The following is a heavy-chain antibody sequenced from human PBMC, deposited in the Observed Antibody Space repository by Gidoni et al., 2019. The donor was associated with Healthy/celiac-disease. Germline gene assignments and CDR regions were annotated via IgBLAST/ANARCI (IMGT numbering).Heavy chain of an antibody. D-gene: IGHD3-3*01. CDR2: ISSSSSTI. CDR1: GFTFASYS. CDR3: AREPRRYYDFWSGYYAFDY. J-gene: IGHJ4*02. Sequence: EVQLVESGGGLVQPGGSLRLSCAASGFTFASYSMNWVRQAPGKGLEWVSYISSSSSTIYYADSVKGRFTISRDNAKNSLYLQMNSLRDEDTAVYYCAREPRRYYDFWSGYYAFDYWGQGTLVTVSS. V-gene: IGHV3-48*02.